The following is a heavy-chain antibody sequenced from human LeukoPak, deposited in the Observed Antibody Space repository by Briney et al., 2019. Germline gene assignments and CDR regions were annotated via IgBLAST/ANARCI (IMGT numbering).Heavy chain of an antibody. Sequence: GGSLRLSCVASGFTFSSSAMSWVRQAPGKGLEWVSAISNNGGYTYYADSVQGRFTISRDNSKSTLCLQMNSLRAEDTAVYYCARDPPHGMDVWGQGTTVTVSS. CDR1: GFTFSSSA. CDR3: ARDPPHGMDV. CDR2: ISNNGGYT. V-gene: IGHV3-23*01. J-gene: IGHJ6*02.